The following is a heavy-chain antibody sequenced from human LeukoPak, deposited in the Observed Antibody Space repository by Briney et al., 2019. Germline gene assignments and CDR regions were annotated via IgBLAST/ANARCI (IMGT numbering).Heavy chain of an antibody. Sequence: GGSLRLSCAAAGFTFSSYWMSWVRQAPGKGLEWGANIKQDGSEKYYVDSVKGRFTISRDNAKNSLYLQMNSLRAEDTAVYYCARRDGYNFGGAFDIWGQGTMVTVSS. V-gene: IGHV3-7*01. CDR1: GFTFSSYW. CDR3: ARRDGYNFGGAFDI. CDR2: IKQDGSEK. J-gene: IGHJ3*02. D-gene: IGHD5-24*01.